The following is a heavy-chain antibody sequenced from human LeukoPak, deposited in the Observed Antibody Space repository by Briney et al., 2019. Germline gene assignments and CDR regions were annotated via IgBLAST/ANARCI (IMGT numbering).Heavy chain of an antibody. D-gene: IGHD6-19*01. J-gene: IGHJ4*02. Sequence: AGGSLRLSCAASGFTFSSYAMHWVRQAPGKGLEWVAVISYDGSNKYYADSVKGRFTISRDNSKNTLYLQMNSLRAEDTAVYYCARGGEWLVATSYYFDYWGQGTLVTVSS. CDR2: ISYDGSNK. CDR1: GFTFSSYA. V-gene: IGHV3-30*04. CDR3: ARGGEWLVATSYYFDY.